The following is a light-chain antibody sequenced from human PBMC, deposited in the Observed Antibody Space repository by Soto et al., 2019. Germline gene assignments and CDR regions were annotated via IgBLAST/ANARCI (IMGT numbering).Light chain of an antibody. CDR2: DAY. CDR3: QKRSSWPFT. V-gene: IGKV3-11*01. CDR1: QSISSQ. J-gene: IGKJ3*01. Sequence: VLTQSPATLSLSPGNRATLSCRGSQSISSQVAWYQQKPGQAPRLLFYDAYARAGPAIPVRFSGSGSGTDLNLTISRLEPEDFAVYYCQKRSSWPFTCGPGTKVDIK.